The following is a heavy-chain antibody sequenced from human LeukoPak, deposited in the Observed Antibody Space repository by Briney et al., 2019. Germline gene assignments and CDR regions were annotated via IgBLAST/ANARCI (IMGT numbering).Heavy chain of an antibody. D-gene: IGHD3-22*01. CDR2: IYTSGST. Sequence: SETLSLTCTVSGGSISSYYWSWLRQPAGKGLEWIGRIYTSGSTNYNPSLKSRVTMSVDTSKNQFSLKLSSGTAADTAVYYCAGKGDYYYDSSGYDYWGQGTLVTVSS. CDR1: GGSISSYY. V-gene: IGHV4-4*07. J-gene: IGHJ4*02. CDR3: AGKGDYYYDSSGYDY.